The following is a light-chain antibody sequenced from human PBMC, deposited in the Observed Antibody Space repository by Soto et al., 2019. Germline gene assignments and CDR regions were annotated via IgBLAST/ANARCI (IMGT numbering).Light chain of an antibody. CDR1: QSISRQ. CDR3: LQYQSYWT. V-gene: IGKV1-5*03. J-gene: IGKJ1*01. CDR2: QAS. Sequence: DIQMTQSPSTLSASGGDRVSITCRASQSISRQLAWYQQKPWKAPNLLIYQASNLETGVPSRVTGSGSGTEFTLTSSILQPDDLATYYGLQYQSYWTFGQGTKVEVK.